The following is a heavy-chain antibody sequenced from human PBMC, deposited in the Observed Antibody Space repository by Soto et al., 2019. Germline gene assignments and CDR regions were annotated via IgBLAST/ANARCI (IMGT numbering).Heavy chain of an antibody. Sequence: PSETLSLTCGVSGYSISSGYYWAWIRQPPGKGLEWIATISHSGSTYYKPSLKSRVTISVDTSKNQFSLKVTSVTAADTAVYYCARISGLPVVRGVSLMFDYWGQGTLVIVSA. CDR1: GYSISSGYY. D-gene: IGHD3-10*01. J-gene: IGHJ4*02. CDR3: ARISGLPVVRGVSLMFDY. V-gene: IGHV4-38-2*01. CDR2: ISHSGST.